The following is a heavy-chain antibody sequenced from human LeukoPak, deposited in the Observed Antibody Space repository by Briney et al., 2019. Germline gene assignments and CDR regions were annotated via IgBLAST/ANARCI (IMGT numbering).Heavy chain of an antibody. CDR1: GGSISSGAYS. CDR2: IYLSGST. CDR3: AGDPSGYDSGWFDP. V-gene: IGHV4-30-2*01. J-gene: IGHJ5*02. D-gene: IGHD5-12*01. Sequence: PSETLSLTCAVSGGSISSGAYSWGWIRQPPGKGLEWIGYIYLSGSTFYNPSLQSRVTISLDGSKNQFSLRLSSVTAADTAVYFCAGDPSGYDSGWFDPWGQGTLVTVSS.